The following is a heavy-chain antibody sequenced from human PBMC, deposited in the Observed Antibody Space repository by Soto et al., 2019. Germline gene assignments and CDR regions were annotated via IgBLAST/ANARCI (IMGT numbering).Heavy chain of an antibody. CDR1: GFTFSDHY. V-gene: IGHV3-72*01. CDR3: TRVSSTSYFDF. Sequence: GGSLRLSCVASGFTFSDHYMDWVRQAPGKGLEWVGRIRKRVNGYTTEYAAPVKGRFTISRDDSANSMHLQMHSLKTEDTAVYFCTRVSSTSYFDFWAQGTLVTVSS. J-gene: IGHJ4*02. D-gene: IGHD2-2*01. CDR2: IRKRVNGYTT.